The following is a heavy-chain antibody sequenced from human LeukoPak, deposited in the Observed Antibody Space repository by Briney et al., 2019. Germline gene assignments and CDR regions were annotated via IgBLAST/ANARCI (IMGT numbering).Heavy chain of an antibody. V-gene: IGHV4-59*01. CDR3: ARDKKGTSCYDY. CDR2: IYYSGST. CDR1: GGSISSYY. D-gene: IGHD2-2*01. Sequence: SETLSLTCTVSGGSISSYYWSWIRQSPGKGLEWIGFIYYSGSTTYNSSLKSRVTISVDTSKNQFSLKLSSVTAADTAVYYCARDKKGTSCYDYWGQGTLVTVSS. J-gene: IGHJ4*02.